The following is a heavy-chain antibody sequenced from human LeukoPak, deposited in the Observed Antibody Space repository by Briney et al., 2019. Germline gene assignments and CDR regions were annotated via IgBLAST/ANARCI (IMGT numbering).Heavy chain of an antibody. J-gene: IGHJ4*02. CDR2: INTNTGNP. CDR1: GYTFTSYA. CDR3: ARQVRAARTIDY. Sequence: ASVKVSCKASGYTFTSYAINWVRQAPGQGLEWMGWINTNTGNPTYAQGFTGRFVFSLDISVSTAYLQITSLKAEDTAVYYCARQVRAARTIDYWGQGTLVTVSS. D-gene: IGHD6-6*01. V-gene: IGHV7-4-1*02.